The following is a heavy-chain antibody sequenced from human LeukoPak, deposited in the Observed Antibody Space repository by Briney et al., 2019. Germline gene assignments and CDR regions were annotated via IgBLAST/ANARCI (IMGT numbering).Heavy chain of an antibody. D-gene: IGHD6-6*01. CDR1: GGTFSSYA. CDR3: ARVEGDSSSLGY. CDR2: IIPIFGIA. Sequence: ASVKVSCKASGGTFSSYAISWVRQAPGQGLEWMGGIIPIFGIANYAQKFQGRVTITTDESTSTAYMELSSLRSEDTAVYYCARVEGDSSSLGYWGQGTLVTVSS. V-gene: IGHV1-69*05. J-gene: IGHJ4*02.